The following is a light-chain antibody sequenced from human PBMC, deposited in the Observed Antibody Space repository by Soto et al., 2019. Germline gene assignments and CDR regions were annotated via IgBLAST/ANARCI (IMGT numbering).Light chain of an antibody. CDR1: QSVSGMY. Sequence: EVVLTQSPGTLSLSPGERATLSCRASQSVSGMYLAWYQHKPGKAPRLLIDGTSNRDTGIPDRFSGSGSGTDFTLAIRSLEPDDCAMYFCQPYDNSSFTFGTGTKVDIK. V-gene: IGKV3-20*01. CDR3: QPYDNSSFT. J-gene: IGKJ3*01. CDR2: GTS.